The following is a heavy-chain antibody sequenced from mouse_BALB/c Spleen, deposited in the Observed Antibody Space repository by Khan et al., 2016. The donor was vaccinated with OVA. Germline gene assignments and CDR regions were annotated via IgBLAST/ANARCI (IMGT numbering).Heavy chain of an antibody. D-gene: IGHD2-1*01. Sequence: EVELVESGGGLVKPGGSLTLSCAASGFTFSTFAMSWVRQTPEKRLEWVATINSDGDYTYYPDNVTGRFTISRDNAKNTLYLQINSLRSEDTAMYYCARSPYGNFAYWGQGTLVTVS. CDR3: ARSPYGNFAY. CDR2: INSDGDYT. V-gene: IGHV5-9-3*01. J-gene: IGHJ3*01. CDR1: GFTFSTFA.